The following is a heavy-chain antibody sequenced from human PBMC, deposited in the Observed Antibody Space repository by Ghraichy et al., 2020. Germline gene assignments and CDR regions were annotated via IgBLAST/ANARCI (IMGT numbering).Heavy chain of an antibody. CDR3: AKSAVADTAFDC. J-gene: IGHJ4*02. CDR2: ISGSGSGGRT. V-gene: IGHV3-23*01. CDR1: GFTFSSYA. D-gene: IGHD6-19*01. Sequence: GGSLRLSCAASGFTFSSYAMSWVRQAPGKGLEWVSTISGSGSGGRTYYADSVKGRFTISRDNSKNTLYLQMNSLRAEDTAVYYCAKSAVADTAFDCWGQGALVTVSS.